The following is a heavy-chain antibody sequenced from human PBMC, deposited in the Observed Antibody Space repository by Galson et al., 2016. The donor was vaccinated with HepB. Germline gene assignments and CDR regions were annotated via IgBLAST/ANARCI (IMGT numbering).Heavy chain of an antibody. Sequence: SETLSLTCAVSGGSISNTNYWSWVRQPPGKGLEWIGDIYRSGSTNYTPSLRGRVTISVDKPKNQFSLKVNSVTAADTAVYYCGGGGRDYFDYWGQGILVTVSS. CDR2: IYRSGST. D-gene: IGHD3-16*01. J-gene: IGHJ4*02. CDR1: GGSISNTNY. CDR3: GGGGRDYFDY. V-gene: IGHV4-4*02.